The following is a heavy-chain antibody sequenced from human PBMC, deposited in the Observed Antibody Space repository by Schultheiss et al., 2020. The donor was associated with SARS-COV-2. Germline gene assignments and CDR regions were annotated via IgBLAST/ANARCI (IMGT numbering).Heavy chain of an antibody. Sequence: GGSLRLSCAASGFTFSNAWMSWVRQAPGKGLEWVAVISYDGSNKYYADSVKGRFTISRDNSKNTLYLQMNSLRAEDTALYYCTKETVSYEPYYFYYWGQGTLVTVSS. CDR1: GFTFSNAW. CDR2: ISYDGSNK. CDR3: TKETVSYEPYYFYY. V-gene: IGHV3-30*18. J-gene: IGHJ4*02. D-gene: IGHD4-17*01.